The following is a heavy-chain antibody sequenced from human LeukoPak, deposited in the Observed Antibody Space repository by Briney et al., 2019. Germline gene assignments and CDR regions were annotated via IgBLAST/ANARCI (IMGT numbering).Heavy chain of an antibody. CDR1: GFTFSSYS. Sequence: GGSLRLSCAASGFTFSSYSMNWVRQAPGKGLEWVSSISSSSSYIYYADSVQGRFTISRDNAKNSLYLQMNSLRVEDTAVYYCAKERSRSEYDQLYYLGYWGRETRVTVSS. D-gene: IGHD2-2*01. V-gene: IGHV3-21*04. CDR3: AKERSRSEYDQLYYLGY. CDR2: ISSSSSYI. J-gene: IGHJ4*02.